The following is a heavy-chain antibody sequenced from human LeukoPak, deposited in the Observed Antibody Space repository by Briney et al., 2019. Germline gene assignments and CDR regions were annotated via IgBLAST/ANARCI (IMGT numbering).Heavy chain of an antibody. CDR3: ARDGGGGKGFDY. Sequence: NPSETLSLTCTVSGGSISSYYWSWIRQPPGKGLEWIGYIYYSGSTNYNPSLKSRVTISVDTSKTQCSLKVSSVTAADTAVYYCARDGGGGKGFDYWGQGTLVTVSS. J-gene: IGHJ4*02. CDR1: GGSISSYY. V-gene: IGHV4-59*01. CDR2: IYYSGST. D-gene: IGHD3-16*01.